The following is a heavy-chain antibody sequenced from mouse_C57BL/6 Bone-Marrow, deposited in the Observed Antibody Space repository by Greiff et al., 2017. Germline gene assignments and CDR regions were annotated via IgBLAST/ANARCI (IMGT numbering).Heavy chain of an antibody. D-gene: IGHD2-5*01. CDR3: ASLSTIVTTRGYYAMDY. CDR1: GFTFSSYG. V-gene: IGHV5-6*01. Sequence: EVQLQESGGDLVKPGGSLKLSCAASGFTFSSYGMSWVRQTPDKRLEWVATISSGGSYTYYPDSVKGRFTISRDNAKNTLYLQMSSLKSEDTAMYYCASLSTIVTTRGYYAMDYWGQGTSVTVSS. CDR2: ISSGGSYT. J-gene: IGHJ4*01.